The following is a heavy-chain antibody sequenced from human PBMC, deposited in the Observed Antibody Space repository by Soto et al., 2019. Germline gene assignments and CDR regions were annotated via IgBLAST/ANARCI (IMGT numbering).Heavy chain of an antibody. CDR2: IYYSGST. Sequence: ASETLSLTCTVSGGSISSGGYYWSWIRQHPGKGLEWIGCIYYSGSTYYNPSLKSRVTISVDTSKNQFSLKLSSVTAADTAVYYCAAFWSGYSRGRYYFDYWGQGTLVTVSS. J-gene: IGHJ4*02. V-gene: IGHV4-39*01. D-gene: IGHD3-3*01. CDR1: GGSISSGGYY. CDR3: AAFWSGYSRGRYYFDY.